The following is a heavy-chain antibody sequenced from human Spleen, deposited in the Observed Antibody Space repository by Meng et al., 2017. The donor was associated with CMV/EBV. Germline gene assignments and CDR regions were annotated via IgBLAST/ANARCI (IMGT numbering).Heavy chain of an antibody. Sequence: SETLSLTCTVSGGSISNYYWSWVRQPPGKGLEWIGYIYYSGTTNYNPSLKSRVTISVDTSKNQLSLMMSSVTAADTAVYYCARVLVDCTTTSCYVGYFDYWGQGTLVTVSS. D-gene: IGHD2-2*01. V-gene: IGHV4-59*01. CDR1: GGSISNYY. CDR3: ARVLVDCTTTSCYVGYFDY. J-gene: IGHJ4*02. CDR2: IYYSGTT.